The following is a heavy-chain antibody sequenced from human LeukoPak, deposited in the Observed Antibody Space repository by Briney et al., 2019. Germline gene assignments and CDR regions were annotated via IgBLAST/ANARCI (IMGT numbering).Heavy chain of an antibody. V-gene: IGHV1-2*02. CDR1: GYTFTGYY. D-gene: IGHD2-2*01. CDR2: INPNSGGT. J-gene: IGHJ5*02. Sequence: ASVKVSCKASGYTFTGYYMHRVRQAPGQGLEWMGWINPNSGGTNYAQKFQGRVTMTRDTSISTAYMELSRLRSDDTAVYYCARCAVPAAKIGRGNWFDPWGQGTLVTVSS. CDR3: ARCAVPAAKIGRGNWFDP.